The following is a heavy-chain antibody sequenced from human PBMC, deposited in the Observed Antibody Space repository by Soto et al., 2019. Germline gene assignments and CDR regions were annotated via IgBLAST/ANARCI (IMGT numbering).Heavy chain of an antibody. CDR2: INPSGGST. CDR3: ARADYYDSSGYSPPFDY. J-gene: IGHJ4*02. V-gene: IGHV1-46*01. D-gene: IGHD3-22*01. CDR1: GYTFTSYY. Sequence: QVQLVQSGAEVKKPGASVKVSCKASGYTFTSYYMHWVRQAPGQGLEWMGIINPSGGSTSYAQKFQGRVTMTRDTSTSTVYMELSSLRSEDTAVYYCARADYYDSSGYSPPFDYWGQGTLVTVSS.